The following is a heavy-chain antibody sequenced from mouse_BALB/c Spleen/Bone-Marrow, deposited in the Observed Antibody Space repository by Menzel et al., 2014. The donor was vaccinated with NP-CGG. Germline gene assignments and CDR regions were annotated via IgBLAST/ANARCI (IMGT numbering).Heavy chain of an antibody. J-gene: IGHJ3*01. CDR3: TRSYYRYDEEAWFAY. V-gene: IGHV5-6-4*01. D-gene: IGHD2-14*01. CDR2: ISSGGSYT. CDR1: GFTFSSYT. Sequence: EVMPVESGGGLVKPGGSLKLSCAASGFTFSSYTMSWVRQTPEKRLEWVATISSGGSYTYYPDSVKGRFTISRDNAKNTLYLQMSSLKSEDTAMYYCTRSYYRYDEEAWFAYWGQGTLVTVSA.